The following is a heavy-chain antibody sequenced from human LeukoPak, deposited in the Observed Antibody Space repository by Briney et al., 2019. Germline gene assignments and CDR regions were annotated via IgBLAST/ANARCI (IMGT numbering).Heavy chain of an antibody. D-gene: IGHD6-13*01. CDR3: ARQEGSGGAAAGTFDY. J-gene: IGHJ4*02. CDR2: IYPGDSDT. V-gene: IGHV5-51*01. CDR1: GYSFTSYW. Sequence: GESLKISCKGSGYSFTSYWSGWGRQMPGKVLEWRGIIYPGDSDTRYSPSFQGQVTISADKSISTAYLQWSSLKASDTAMYYCARQEGSGGAAAGTFDYWGQGTLVTVSP.